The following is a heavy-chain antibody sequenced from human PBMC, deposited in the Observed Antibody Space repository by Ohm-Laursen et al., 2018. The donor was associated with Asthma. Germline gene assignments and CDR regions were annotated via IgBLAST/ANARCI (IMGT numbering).Heavy chain of an antibody. CDR3: TSGRRFYDSSGYFPYYFDF. V-gene: IGHV3-15*01. CDR2: IKSKADDGAI. D-gene: IGHD3-22*01. CDR1: GFTFSNAC. J-gene: IGHJ4*02. Sequence: GSLRLSCAASGFTFSNACMTWVRQAPGKGLEWVGRIKSKADDGAIDYAAPVKGRFTISRDDSKNTLYLQMNRLKTEDTAVYYCTSGRRFYDSSGYFPYYFDFWGQGTLVTVSS.